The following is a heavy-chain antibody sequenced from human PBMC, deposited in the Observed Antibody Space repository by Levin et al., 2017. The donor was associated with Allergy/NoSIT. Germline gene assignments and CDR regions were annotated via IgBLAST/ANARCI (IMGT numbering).Heavy chain of an antibody. J-gene: IGHJ2*01. Sequence: PGGSLRLSCAGSGFTFSDFHMSWIRQSPGKGLEWLSYTSSSGSSIYYADSVTGRFTISRDNARNSLCQKMDSLRAEDTSVYYCARDPRDSRTPYWYFELWGRGTLVTVSS. CDR1: GFTFSDFH. V-gene: IGHV3-11*01. CDR3: ARDPRDSRTPYWYFEL. CDR2: TSSSGSSI. D-gene: IGHD6-13*01.